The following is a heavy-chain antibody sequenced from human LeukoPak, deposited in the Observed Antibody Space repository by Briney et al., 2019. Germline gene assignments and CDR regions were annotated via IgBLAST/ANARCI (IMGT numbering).Heavy chain of an antibody. D-gene: IGHD4-23*01. CDR3: ARDDGGNSYWYFDL. Sequence: PSETLSLTCTVSGGSISSYYWSWIRQPPGKGLEWIGYIYYSGSTNYNPSLKSRVTISLDTSKNQFSLKLTSVTAADTAVYYCARDDGGNSYWYFDLWGRGTLVTVSS. V-gene: IGHV4-59*12. CDR2: IYYSGST. J-gene: IGHJ2*01. CDR1: GGSISSYY.